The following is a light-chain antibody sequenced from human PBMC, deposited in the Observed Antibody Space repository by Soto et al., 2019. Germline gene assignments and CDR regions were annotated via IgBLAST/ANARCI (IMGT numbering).Light chain of an antibody. J-gene: IGLJ2*01. Sequence: NFMLTQPHSVSESPGKTVTISCTRSSGSIASNYVQWYQQRPGSAPTPVIYEDNERPSGVPDRSSGSIDSSSNSASLTITGLKTDDEADYYCQSYHSGNVVFGGGTKLTAL. CDR3: QSYHSGNVV. V-gene: IGLV6-57*04. CDR2: EDN. CDR1: SGSIASNY.